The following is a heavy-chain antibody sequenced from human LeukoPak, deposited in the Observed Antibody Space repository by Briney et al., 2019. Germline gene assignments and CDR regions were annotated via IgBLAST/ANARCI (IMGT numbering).Heavy chain of an antibody. CDR2: IYASGST. J-gene: IGHJ3*02. V-gene: IGHV4-61*02. CDR3: ARKERVPLVPIGAFGI. D-gene: IGHD6-6*01. Sequence: SETLSLTCTVSGGSITSDNYYWNWIRQPAGKGLEWIGRIYASGSTTYNPSLKSRLTMSVGTSKNQFSLRLSSVTAADTAVYYCARKERVPLVPIGAFGIWGQGTMVTVSS. CDR1: GGSITSDNYY.